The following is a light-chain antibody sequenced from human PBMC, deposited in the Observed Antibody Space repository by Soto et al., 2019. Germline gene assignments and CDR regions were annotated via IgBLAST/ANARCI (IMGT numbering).Light chain of an antibody. CDR2: DVN. CDR3: RSWTRGATYV. CDR1: SSDVGAYNY. V-gene: IGLV2-14*03. J-gene: IGLJ1*01. Sequence: QSALTQPASVSGSPGQSITISCAGTSSDVGAYNYVSWYQHHPGKAPKLMIYDVNNRPSGDSNRFSGSESGNTASLTISGLQAEDEADYYCRSWTRGATYVFGSGTNVTVL.